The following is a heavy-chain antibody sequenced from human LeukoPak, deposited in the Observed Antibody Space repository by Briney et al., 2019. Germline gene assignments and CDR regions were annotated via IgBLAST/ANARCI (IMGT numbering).Heavy chain of an antibody. D-gene: IGHD3-16*01. J-gene: IGHJ4*02. CDR3: GRSAGFVHFDH. CDR2: LYPTGGT. V-gene: IGHV4-4*07. CDR1: GDSISNYY. Sequence: SETLSLTCTVSGDSISNYYWSWIRQPAGKGLEWIGRLYPTGGTNYSPSLKSRVTMSVDTSKNQFSLKLSSLTAADTAVYYCGRSAGFVHFDHWGQGTLVTVSS.